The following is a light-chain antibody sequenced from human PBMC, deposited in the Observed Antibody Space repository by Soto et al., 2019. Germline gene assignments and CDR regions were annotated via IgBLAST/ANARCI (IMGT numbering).Light chain of an antibody. CDR2: GTS. CDR3: EYYGTSIT. V-gene: IGKV3-20*01. J-gene: IGKJ4*01. Sequence: EIVLTKYPGTLSLSPRARATLSCRASQSVSNNYLAWYQQKPGQAPRRRIHGTSNRATGIPDRFSGSGSGTHFTLTFSRLEPEDFAVYYCEYYGTSITFGGGTKVDIK. CDR1: QSVSNNY.